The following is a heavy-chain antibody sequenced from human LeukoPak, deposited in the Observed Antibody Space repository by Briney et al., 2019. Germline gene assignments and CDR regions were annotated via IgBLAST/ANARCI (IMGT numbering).Heavy chain of an antibody. CDR3: ARVHDFWSGYYAYFDN. J-gene: IGHJ4*02. D-gene: IGHD3-3*01. V-gene: IGHV4-59*01. Sequence: PSETLSLTCTVSGGSFSSYYWSWIRQPPGKGLEWIGNIYYTGSTNYKPSLKSRVTISLDKSKNQFSLRLSSATAADTAVYYCARVHDFWSGYYAYFDNAGQGALVTVSS. CDR2: IYYTGST. CDR1: GGSFSSYY.